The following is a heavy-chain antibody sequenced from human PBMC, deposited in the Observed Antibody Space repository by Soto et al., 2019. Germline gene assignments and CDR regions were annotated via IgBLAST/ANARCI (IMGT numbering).Heavy chain of an antibody. V-gene: IGHV1-69*01. CDR3: ARSQGSSTSLEIYYYYYYGMDV. CDR1: GGTFGSYA. J-gene: IGHJ6*02. CDR2: IIPIPGTA. Sequence: QVQLVQSGAEVKKPGSSVKVSCKASGGTFGSYAISWVRQAPGQGLEWMGGIIPIPGTANYAQKFQGRVTIAADEFTSTAYMGLSSLRSEDTAVYYCARSQGSSTSLEIYYYYYYGMDVWGQGTTVTVSS. D-gene: IGHD2-2*01.